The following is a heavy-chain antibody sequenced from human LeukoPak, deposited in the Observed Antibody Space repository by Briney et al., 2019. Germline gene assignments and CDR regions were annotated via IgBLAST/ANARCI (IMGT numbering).Heavy chain of an antibody. CDR3: AKGSNSLYYYDSSGYYWVY. D-gene: IGHD3-22*01. CDR2: ISGSGGST. V-gene: IGHV3-23*01. J-gene: IGHJ4*02. CDR1: GFTFSSYA. Sequence: GGSLRLSCAASGFTFSSYAMSWVRQAPGKGLEWVSAISGSGGSTYYADSVKGRFTISRDNSKNTLYLQMNSLRAEDTAVYYCAKGSNSLYYYDSSGYYWVYWGQETLVTVSS.